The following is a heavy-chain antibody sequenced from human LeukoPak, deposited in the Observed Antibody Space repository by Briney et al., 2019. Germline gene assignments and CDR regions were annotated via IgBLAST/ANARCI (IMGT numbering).Heavy chain of an antibody. V-gene: IGHV3-21*01. CDR3: AKDHESSGSGELGF. CDR1: GFTFSAYT. CDR2: ITSSSRYI. J-gene: IGHJ4*02. Sequence: GRSLRLSCAASGFTFSAYTMNWVRQAPGKGLEWISSITSSSRYIYYAGSVKGRFTISRDNAKNSLYLQMNNLRAEDTAVYYCAKDHESSGSGELGFWGQGTLVTVSS. D-gene: IGHD3-10*01.